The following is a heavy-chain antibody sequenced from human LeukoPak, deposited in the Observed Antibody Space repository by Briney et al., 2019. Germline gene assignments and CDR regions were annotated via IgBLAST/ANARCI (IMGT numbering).Heavy chain of an antibody. CDR1: GYTFTSYY. CDR2: INPSGGST. Sequence: ASVKVSCKASGYTFTSYYMHWGRQAPGQGLEWMGIINPSGGSTSYAQKFQGRVTMTRDTSTSTAYMELRSLRSDDTAVYYCARMSATGTTLMDVWGKGTTVTVSS. CDR3: ARMSATGTTLMDV. J-gene: IGHJ6*03. D-gene: IGHD1-7*01. V-gene: IGHV1-46*01.